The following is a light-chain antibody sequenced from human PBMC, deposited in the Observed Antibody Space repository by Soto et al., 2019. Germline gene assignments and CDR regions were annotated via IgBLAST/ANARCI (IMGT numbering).Light chain of an antibody. V-gene: IGKV1-5*03. J-gene: IGKJ1*01. Sequence: DIQLTQSPSFLSASVGDRVTITCRASQTISSWLAWYQQKPGKAPKLLIYKASTLKSGVPSRLSGSGSGTEFTLTISSLQPDDFASYYCQHYNSYSEAFGQATK. CDR1: QTISSW. CDR2: KAS. CDR3: QHYNSYSEA.